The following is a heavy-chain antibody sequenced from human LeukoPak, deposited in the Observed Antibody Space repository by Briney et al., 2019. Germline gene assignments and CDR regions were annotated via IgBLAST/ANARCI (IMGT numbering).Heavy chain of an antibody. CDR1: GYTFTGYY. CDR3: ARLPIIVGATTGFDY. J-gene: IGHJ4*02. Sequence: GASVKVSCKASGYTFTGYYMRWVRQAPGQGLEWMGWINPNSGGTNYAQKFQGRVTMTRDTSISTAYMELSRLRSDDTAMYYCARLPIIVGATTGFDYWGQGTLVTVSS. D-gene: IGHD1-26*01. V-gene: IGHV1-2*02. CDR2: INPNSGGT.